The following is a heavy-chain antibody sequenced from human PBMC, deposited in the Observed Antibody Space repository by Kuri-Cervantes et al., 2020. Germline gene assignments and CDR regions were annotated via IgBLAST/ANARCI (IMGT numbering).Heavy chain of an antibody. CDR2: INAGNGNT. CDR3: ARGGGPYSSSWYDYYYMDV. CDR1: GNTLTSYA. J-gene: IGHJ6*03. V-gene: IGHV1-3*01. Sequence: ASVKVSCKASGNTLTSYAMHWVRQAPGQRLEWMGWINAGNGNTKYSQKFQGRVTITRDTSASTAYMELSSLRSEDTAVYYCARGGGPYSSSWYDYYYMDVWGKGTTVTVSS. D-gene: IGHD6-13*01.